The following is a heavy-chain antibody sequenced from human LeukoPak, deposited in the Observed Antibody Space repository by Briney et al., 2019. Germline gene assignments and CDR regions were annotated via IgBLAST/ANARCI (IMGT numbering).Heavy chain of an antibody. D-gene: IGHD2-15*01. CDR1: GGSISSSSYY. CDR2: IYYSGST. CDR3: ARVVVVAALCYMDV. V-gene: IGHV4-39*07. Sequence: SETLSLTCTVSGGSISSSSYYWGWIRQPPGKGLEWIGSIYYSGSTYYNPSLKSRVTISVDTSKNQFSLKLSSVTAADTAVYYCARVVVVAALCYMDVWGKGTTVTVSS. J-gene: IGHJ6*03.